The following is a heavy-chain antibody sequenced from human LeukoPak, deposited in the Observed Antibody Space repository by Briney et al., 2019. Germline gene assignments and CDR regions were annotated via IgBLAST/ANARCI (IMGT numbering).Heavy chain of an antibody. V-gene: IGHV4-39*07. D-gene: IGHD5-18*01. CDR1: GGSISSSSYY. J-gene: IGHJ4*02. Sequence: SETLSLTCTVSGGSISSSSYYWGWIRQPPGKGLEWIGSICYSGSTYYNPSLKSRVTISVDTSKNQFSLKLSSVTAADTAVYYCARGSAMADFDYWGQGTLVTVSS. CDR3: ARGSAMADFDY. CDR2: ICYSGST.